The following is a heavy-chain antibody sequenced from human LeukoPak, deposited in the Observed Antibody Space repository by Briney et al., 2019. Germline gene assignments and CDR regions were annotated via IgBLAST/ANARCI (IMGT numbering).Heavy chain of an antibody. Sequence: GGSLRLSCAASGFTFSSYAMSWVRQAPGKGLEWVSAISGSGGSTYYADSVKGRFTISRDNSKNTLYLQMNSLRAEDTAVYYCAKSDLPSASPIYYYYYGMDVWGQGTTVTVSS. V-gene: IGHV3-23*01. CDR2: ISGSGGST. D-gene: IGHD2-2*01. CDR1: GFTFSSYA. J-gene: IGHJ6*02. CDR3: AKSDLPSASPIYYYYYGMDV.